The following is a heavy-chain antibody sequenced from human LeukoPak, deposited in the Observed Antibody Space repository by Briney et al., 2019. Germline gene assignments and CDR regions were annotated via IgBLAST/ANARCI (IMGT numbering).Heavy chain of an antibody. J-gene: IGHJ4*02. CDR1: GGTFSSYA. D-gene: IGHD5-18*01. Sequence: SVKVSCKASGGTFSSYAISWVRQAPGQGLEWMGRIIPILGIANYAQKFQGRVTITADKSTSTAYMELSSLRSEDTAVYFCARVDTAMVIDYWGQGTLVTVSS. CDR3: ARVDTAMVIDY. V-gene: IGHV1-69*04. CDR2: IIPILGIA.